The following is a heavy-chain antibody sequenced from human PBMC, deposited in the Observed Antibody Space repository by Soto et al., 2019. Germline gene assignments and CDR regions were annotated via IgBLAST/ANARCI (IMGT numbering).Heavy chain of an antibody. CDR2: IKQDGSEK. J-gene: IGHJ3*02. CDR3: ARDLATIFGVVTDLDAFDI. Sequence: EVQLVESGGGLVQPGGPLRLSCAASGFTFSSYWMSWVRQAPGKGLEWVANIKQDGSEKYYVDSVKGRFTISRDNAKNSLYLQMNSLRAEDTAVYYCARDLATIFGVVTDLDAFDIWGQGTMVTVSS. D-gene: IGHD3-3*01. V-gene: IGHV3-7*01. CDR1: GFTFSSYW.